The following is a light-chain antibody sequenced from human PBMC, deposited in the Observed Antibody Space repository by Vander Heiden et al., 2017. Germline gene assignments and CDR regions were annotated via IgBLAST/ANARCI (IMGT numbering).Light chain of an antibody. CDR3: QSADSSVYQV. CDR1: ALPKQY. Sequence: SYELTQPPSVSVSPGQTARITCSGDALPKQYAYWYQQKPGQAPMLVIYKDSERPSGIPERFSGSSSGTTVTLTISGVQAEDEADYYCQSADSSVYQVFGGGTKLTVL. V-gene: IGLV3-25*03. J-gene: IGLJ3*02. CDR2: KDS.